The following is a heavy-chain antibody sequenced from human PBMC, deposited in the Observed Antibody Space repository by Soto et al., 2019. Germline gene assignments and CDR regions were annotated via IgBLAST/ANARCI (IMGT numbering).Heavy chain of an antibody. CDR2: IIPIFGTA. CDR1: GGTFSSYA. Sequence: SVKVSCKASGGTFSSYAISWVRQAPGQGLEWMGGIIPIFGTANYAQKFQGRVTITADESTSTAYMELSSLRSEDTAVYYCARDHPSDSRGSWVFDYWGQGTLVTVSS. CDR3: ARDHPSDSRGSWVFDY. J-gene: IGHJ4*02. D-gene: IGHD3-22*01. V-gene: IGHV1-69*13.